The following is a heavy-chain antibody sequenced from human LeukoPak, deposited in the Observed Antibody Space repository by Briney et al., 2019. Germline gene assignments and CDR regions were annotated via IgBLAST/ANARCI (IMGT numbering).Heavy chain of an antibody. CDR2: MNPNSGNT. Sequence: ASVNVSCKASGYTFTSYDINWVRQATGQGLEWMGWMNPNSGNTGYAQKFQGRVTMTRNTSISTAYMELSSLRSEDTAVYFCAREESGGLSWGMDVWGQGTTVTVSS. CDR1: GYTFTSYD. CDR3: AREESGGLSWGMDV. V-gene: IGHV1-8*01. J-gene: IGHJ6*02. D-gene: IGHD3-10*01.